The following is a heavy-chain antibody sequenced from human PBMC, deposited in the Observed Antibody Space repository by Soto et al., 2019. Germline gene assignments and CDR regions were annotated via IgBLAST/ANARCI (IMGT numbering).Heavy chain of an antibody. CDR2: INQDGSEK. J-gene: IGHJ4*02. V-gene: IGHV3-7*03. Sequence: EVQVVESGGGLVQPGGSLRLSCTASGFTFSTYWMTWVRQAPGKGLEWVANINQDGSEKYYADSVKGRFTISRDNTKNSLYLQMYSLRVEDTAVYYCARAPQFYDFWSGYYRSGDLKLYFDSWGQGTLVTVSS. CDR3: ARAPQFYDFWSGYYRSGDLKLYFDS. CDR1: GFTFSTYW. D-gene: IGHD3-3*01.